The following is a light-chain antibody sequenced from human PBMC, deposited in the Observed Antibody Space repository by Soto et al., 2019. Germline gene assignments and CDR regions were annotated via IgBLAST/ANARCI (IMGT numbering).Light chain of an antibody. CDR1: SSNIGNNY. CDR3: ATWDSSLSAVV. V-gene: IGLV1-51*01. Sequence: QSVLTQPPSVSAAPGQKVTISCSGSSSNIGNNYVSWYQQLPGAAPKLVIYDNNKRPSGIPDRFSGSKSGTSATLGITGLQTGDEADYHCATWDSSLSAVVFGGGTQLTVL. J-gene: IGLJ2*01. CDR2: DNN.